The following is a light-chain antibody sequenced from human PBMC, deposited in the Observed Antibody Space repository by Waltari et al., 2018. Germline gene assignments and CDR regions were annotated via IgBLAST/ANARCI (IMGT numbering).Light chain of an antibody. J-gene: IGLJ3*02. CDR1: STDVAGYDP. CDR2: EVT. CDR3: SSYAGGSSLM. Sequence: QSALTQPPSASASPGQSITISCTGSSTDVAGYDPASWYQQHPGTAPKLFNYEVTNRPAGVPDRFSGSKSDNTAALAGSGLQAEDEADYYCSSYAGGSSLMFGGGTKLTVL. V-gene: IGLV2-8*01.